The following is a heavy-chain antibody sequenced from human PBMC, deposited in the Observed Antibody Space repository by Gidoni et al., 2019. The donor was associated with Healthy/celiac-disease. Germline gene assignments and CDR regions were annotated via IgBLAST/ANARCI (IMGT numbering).Heavy chain of an antibody. V-gene: IGHV3-48*03. D-gene: IGHD3-16*01. J-gene: IGHJ3*02. CDR3: ARDHYDNVWGAFDI. CDR2: ISSSGSTI. CDR1: GFTFSSYE. Sequence: EVQLVESGGGLVQPGGSLSLSCAASGFTFSSYEMNWVRQAPGKGLEWVSYISSSGSTIYYADSVKGRFTISRDNAKNSLYLQMNSLRAEDTAVYYCARDHYDNVWGAFDIWGQGTMVTVSS.